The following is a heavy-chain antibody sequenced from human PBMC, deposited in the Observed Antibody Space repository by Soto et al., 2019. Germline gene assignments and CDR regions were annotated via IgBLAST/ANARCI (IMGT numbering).Heavy chain of an antibody. D-gene: IGHD2-8*01. J-gene: IGHJ4*02. V-gene: IGHV3-30-3*01. CDR2: MSYDGSSE. CDR3: ARDSDARMGREILTDDFDY. CDR1: GLTFSTHA. Sequence: QVHLVESGGGVVQSGRSLRLSCAASGLTFSTHAMHWVRQAPGKGLEWVAVMSYDGSSEYYADSVKGRFTISRDDSRNTLYLQMTSLKPEDTAVYYCARDSDARMGREILTDDFDYWGLGTLVTVSS.